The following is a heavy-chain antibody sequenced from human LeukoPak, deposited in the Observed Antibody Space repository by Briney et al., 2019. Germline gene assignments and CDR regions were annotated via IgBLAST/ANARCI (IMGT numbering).Heavy chain of an antibody. J-gene: IGHJ4*02. V-gene: IGHV3-23*01. D-gene: IGHD2-15*01. CDR2: ISGSGDRT. Sequence: GGSLRLSCEASGVTFSSYAMSWVRQAPGKGLEWVSAISGSGDRTYYADSVRGRFSISRDSSKSTLFLQMDSLRAEDTAVYYCAKGRFCTGSGCYSTAPDYWGQGTLVTVSS. CDR1: GVTFSSYA. CDR3: AKGRFCTGSGCYSTAPDY.